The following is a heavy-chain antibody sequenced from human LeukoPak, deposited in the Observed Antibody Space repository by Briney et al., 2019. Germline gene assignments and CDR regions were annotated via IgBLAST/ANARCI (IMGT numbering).Heavy chain of an antibody. J-gene: IGHJ3*02. CDR2: ISAYNGNT. CDR1: GYTFTSYG. D-gene: IGHD6-13*01. Sequence: ASVKVSCKASGYTFTSYGISWVRQAPGQGLEGMGWISAYNGNTNYAQKLQGRVTMTTDTSTSTAYMELRSLGSDDTAVYYCARDHSGPDAFDIWGQGTMVTVSS. CDR3: ARDHSGPDAFDI. V-gene: IGHV1-18*01.